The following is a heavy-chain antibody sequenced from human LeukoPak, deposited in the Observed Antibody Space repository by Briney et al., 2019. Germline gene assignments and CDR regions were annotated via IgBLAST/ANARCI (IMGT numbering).Heavy chain of an antibody. J-gene: IGHJ4*02. Sequence: SETLSLTCTVSGGSISSYYWSWIRQPAGKGLEWIGRIYTSGSTNYNPSLKSRVTMSVDTSKNQFSLKLSSVTAADTAVYYCARDAYYYGSGSYPFDYWGQGTLVTVSS. V-gene: IGHV4-4*07. D-gene: IGHD3-10*01. CDR2: IYTSGST. CDR1: GGSISSYY. CDR3: ARDAYYYGSGSYPFDY.